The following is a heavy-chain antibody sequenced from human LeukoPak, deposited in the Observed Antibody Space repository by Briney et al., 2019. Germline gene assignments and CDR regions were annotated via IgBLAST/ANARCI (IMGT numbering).Heavy chain of an antibody. CDR2: ISSGAGTT. CDR1: GFTFSSYA. Sequence: PGGSLRLSCAASGFTFSSYAMSWVRQVPGKRLEWVSPISSGAGTTGYADSVKGRFTISRVNSKSTIYLQMNSLRAEDTAIYYCAKDLEQSYSGWSTSYDAWGQGTLVTVSS. V-gene: IGHV3-23*01. D-gene: IGHD6-19*01. CDR3: AKDLEQSYSGWSTSYDA. J-gene: IGHJ5*02.